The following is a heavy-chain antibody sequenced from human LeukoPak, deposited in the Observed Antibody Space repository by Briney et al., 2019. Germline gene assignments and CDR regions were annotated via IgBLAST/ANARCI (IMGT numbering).Heavy chain of an antibody. CDR2: ISTGGSTI. CDR1: GFTFSSYE. Sequence: PGGSLRLSCAASGFTFSSYEMNWVRQAPGKGLEWVSYISTGGSTIYYAGSVKGRFTISRDNAKNSLYLQMNSLRDEDTAVYYCAGGSYGGNYFDYWGQGTLVTVSS. CDR3: AGGSYGGNYFDY. J-gene: IGHJ4*02. D-gene: IGHD4-23*01. V-gene: IGHV3-48*03.